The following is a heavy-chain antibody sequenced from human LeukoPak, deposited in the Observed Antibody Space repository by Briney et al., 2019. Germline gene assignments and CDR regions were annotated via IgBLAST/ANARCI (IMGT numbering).Heavy chain of an antibody. CDR2: ISAYNGNT. CDR1: GYTFTSYG. V-gene: IGHV1-18*01. J-gene: IGHJ4*02. Sequence: ASVKVSCKASGYTFTSYGISWVRQAPGQGLEWMGWISAYNGNTNYAQKLQGRVTMTTDTSTSTAYMELRSLRSDDTAVYYCARDPPLWFGELLRDFDYWGQGTLVTVSS. CDR3: ARDPPLWFGELLRDFDY. D-gene: IGHD3-10*01.